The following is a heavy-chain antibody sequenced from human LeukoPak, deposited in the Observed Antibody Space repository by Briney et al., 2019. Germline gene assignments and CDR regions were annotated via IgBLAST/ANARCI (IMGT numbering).Heavy chain of an antibody. CDR2: ISGSGGST. D-gene: IGHD6-19*01. J-gene: IGHJ4*02. Sequence: GGSLRLSCAASGFTFSSYGMHWVRQAPGKGLEWVSAISGSGGSTYYADSVKGRFTISRDNSKNTLYLQMNSLRAEDTAVYYCAKVPVDSSGGPFDYWGQGTLVTVSS. CDR3: AKVPVDSSGGPFDY. CDR1: GFTFSSYG. V-gene: IGHV3-23*01.